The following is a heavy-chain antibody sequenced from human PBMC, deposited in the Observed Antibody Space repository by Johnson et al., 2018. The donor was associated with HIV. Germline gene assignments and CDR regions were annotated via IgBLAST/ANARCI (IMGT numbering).Heavy chain of an antibody. CDR3: ARSRHGGIQPSDAFDV. D-gene: IGHD3-16*01. CDR2: ISWNSGSI. CDR1: GFTFDDYA. Sequence: VQLVESGGGLVQPGRSLRLSCAASGFTFDDYAMHWVRQAPGKGLEWVSGISWNSGSIGYADSVKGRFTISRDNSKNTLYLQMNSLRPEDTAVYYCARSRHGGIQPSDAFDVWGQGTMVTVSS. J-gene: IGHJ3*01. V-gene: IGHV3-9*01.